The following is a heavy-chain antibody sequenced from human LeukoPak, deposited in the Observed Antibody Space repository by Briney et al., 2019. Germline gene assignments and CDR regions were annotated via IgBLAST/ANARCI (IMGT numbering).Heavy chain of an antibody. D-gene: IGHD1-7*01. CDR1: GFTFSSYA. CDR3: ARENGELHLLDY. CDR2: ISYDGSNK. V-gene: IGHV3-30-3*01. J-gene: IGHJ4*02. Sequence: GGSLRLSCAASGFTFSSYAMHWVRQAPGKGLEWVAVISYDGSNKYYADSVKGRFTISRDNSKNTLYLQMNRLRAEDTAVYYCARENGELHLLDYWGQGTLVTVSS.